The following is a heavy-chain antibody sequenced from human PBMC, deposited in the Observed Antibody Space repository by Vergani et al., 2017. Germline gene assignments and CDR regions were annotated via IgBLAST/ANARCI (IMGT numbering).Heavy chain of an antibody. V-gene: IGHV3-30*18. CDR2: ISYDGSNK. J-gene: IGHJ4*02. CDR1: GFTFSSYG. Sequence: VQLVESGGGVVQPGRSLRLSCAASGFTFSSYGMHWVRQAPGKGLEWVAVISYDGSNKYYADSVKGRFTISRDNSKNTLYLQMNSLRAEDTAVYYCAKDDYDSRSFDYWGQGTLVTVSS. CDR3: AKDDYDSRSFDY. D-gene: IGHD3-22*01.